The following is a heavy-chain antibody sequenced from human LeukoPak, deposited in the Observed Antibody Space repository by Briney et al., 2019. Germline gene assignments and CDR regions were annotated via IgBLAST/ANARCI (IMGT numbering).Heavy chain of an antibody. CDR1: GYTFTDYY. V-gene: IGHV1-2*02. J-gene: IGHJ4*02. CDR3: ARVFPIVGATEGPFDY. CDR2: INPNSGGT. Sequence: ASVKVSCKASGYTFTDYYMHWVRQAPGQGLEWMGWINPNSGGTNYAQKFQGRVTMTRDTSISTAYMELSRLRSDDTAVYYCARVFPIVGATEGPFDYWGQGTLVTVSS. D-gene: IGHD1-26*01.